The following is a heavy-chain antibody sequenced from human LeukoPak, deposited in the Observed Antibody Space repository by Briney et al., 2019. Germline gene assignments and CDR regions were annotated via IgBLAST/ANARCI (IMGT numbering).Heavy chain of an antibody. CDR2: IYTSGST. CDR3: AREGLNMVRGVIPKEAWGWFDP. V-gene: IGHV4-61*02. CDR1: GGSISSGSYY. Sequence: PSQTLSLTCTVSGGSISSGSYYWNWIRQPAGKGLEWIGRIYTSGSTNYNPSFKSRVTISVDTSKNQFSPKLNSVTAADTAVYYCAREGLNMVRGVIPKEAWGWFDPWGQGTLVTVSS. J-gene: IGHJ5*02. D-gene: IGHD3-10*01.